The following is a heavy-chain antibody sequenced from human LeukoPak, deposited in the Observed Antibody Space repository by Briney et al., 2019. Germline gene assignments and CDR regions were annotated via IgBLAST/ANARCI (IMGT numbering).Heavy chain of an antibody. CDR3: ARLGQWLAFDY. CDR1: GGSISGYY. CDR2: IFYSGST. V-gene: IGHV4-59*08. D-gene: IGHD6-19*01. Sequence: SETLSLTCTVSGGSISGYYWSWIRQPPGKGLEWIGYIFYSGSTNYNPSLKSRVTISVDTSKNQFSLKLSSVTAADTAVYYCARLGQWLAFDYWGQGTLVTVSS. J-gene: IGHJ4*02.